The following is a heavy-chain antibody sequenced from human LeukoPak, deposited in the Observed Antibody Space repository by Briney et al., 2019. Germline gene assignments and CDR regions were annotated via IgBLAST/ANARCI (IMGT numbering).Heavy chain of an antibody. V-gene: IGHV3-48*02. CDR2: ISSSSSSI. J-gene: IGHJ4*02. CDR3: VRNRFYSNTYYFFDS. Sequence: GGSLRLSCAASGLTFSFSGMNWVRQAPGKGLEWISYISSSSSSIYYAASVKGRFTISRDNAKNSLYLQMHSLRDEDSAIYYCVRNRFYSNTYYFFDSWGQGTVVSVSS. CDR1: GLTFSFSG. D-gene: IGHD6-13*01.